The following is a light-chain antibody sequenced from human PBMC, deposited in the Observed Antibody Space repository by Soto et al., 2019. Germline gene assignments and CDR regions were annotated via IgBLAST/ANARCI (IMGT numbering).Light chain of an antibody. J-gene: IGKJ2*01. CDR1: QSVSRN. V-gene: IGKV3-15*01. Sequence: EFVLTQSPGTLSLSPGERATLSCRASQSVSRNLAWYRQKPGQAPRLLIYGASSRATGTPARFSGSGSGTEFTLTISSLQSEDFAVYYCQQYNGWPYTFGQGTKVDIK. CDR3: QQYNGWPYT. CDR2: GAS.